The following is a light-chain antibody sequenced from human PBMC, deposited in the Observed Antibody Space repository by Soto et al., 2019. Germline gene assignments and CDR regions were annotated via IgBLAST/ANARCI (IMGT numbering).Light chain of an antibody. CDR2: DSS. CDR3: QQRSHWPST. CDR1: QSVGTY. Sequence: EIVLTQSPATLSLSPGERATLSCRASQSVGTYFAWYQQKPGQAPRLLIYDSSNRATGIPARFGGSGSGTDFTLTISSLEPEDFAVYYCQQRSHWPSTFGGGTKVEIK. V-gene: IGKV3-11*01. J-gene: IGKJ4*01.